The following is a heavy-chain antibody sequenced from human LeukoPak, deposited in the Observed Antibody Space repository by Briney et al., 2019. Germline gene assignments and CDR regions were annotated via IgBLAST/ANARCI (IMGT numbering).Heavy chain of an antibody. CDR3: ARGLRYFDWLLPNYFDY. V-gene: IGHV3-33*01. J-gene: IGHJ4*02. CDR1: GFTFSSYG. Sequence: PGGSLRLSCAASGFTFSSYGMHWVRQAPGEGLEWVSVIWYDGSNKYYADSVKGRFTISRDNSKNTLYLQMNSLRAEDTAVYYCARGLRYFDWLLPNYFDYWGQGTLVTVSS. CDR2: IWYDGSNK. D-gene: IGHD3-9*01.